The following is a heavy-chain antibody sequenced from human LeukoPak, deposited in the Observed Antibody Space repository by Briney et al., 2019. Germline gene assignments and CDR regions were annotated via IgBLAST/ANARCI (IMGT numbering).Heavy chain of an antibody. CDR2: IYSGGST. CDR3: ARVSGHSSSWYEPSGY. Sequence: GGSLRLSCAASGFTVSSNYMSWVRQAPGKGLEWVSVIYSGGSTYYADSVKGRFTISRDNSKNTLYLQMNSLRAEDTAVYYCARVSGHSSSWYEPSGYWGQGTLVTVSS. D-gene: IGHD6-13*01. CDR1: GFTVSSNY. J-gene: IGHJ4*02. V-gene: IGHV3-66*01.